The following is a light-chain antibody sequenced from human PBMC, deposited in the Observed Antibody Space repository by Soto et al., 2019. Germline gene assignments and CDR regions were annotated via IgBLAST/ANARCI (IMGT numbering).Light chain of an antibody. CDR3: QQYGSSPIT. J-gene: IGKJ5*01. V-gene: IGKV3-20*01. Sequence: EILLTQSPVTPSLSPGERATPSCRGSQTVRSIYVGCYQQQGGQAPRLLIYGVSSRVTGIPDRFSGSGSGTDFTLTISRLEPEDFAVYYSQQYGSSPITFGQGTRLEIK. CDR2: GVS. CDR1: QTVRSIY.